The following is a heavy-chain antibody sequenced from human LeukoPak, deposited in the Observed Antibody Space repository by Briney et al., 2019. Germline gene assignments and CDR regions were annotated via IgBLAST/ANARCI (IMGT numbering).Heavy chain of an antibody. V-gene: IGHV3-21*01. CDR1: GFTFSSYS. J-gene: IGHJ6*02. D-gene: IGHD5-18*01. CDR2: ISSSSSHI. Sequence: GGSLRLSCAASGFTFSSYSMNWVRQAPGKGLEWVSSISSSSSHINYGDSVNGRFTISRDNAKNSLYLQMNSLRAEDTAVYYCARERGYSYGFRLYYYYGMDVWGQWTTVTVSS. CDR3: ARERGYSYGFRLYYYYGMDV.